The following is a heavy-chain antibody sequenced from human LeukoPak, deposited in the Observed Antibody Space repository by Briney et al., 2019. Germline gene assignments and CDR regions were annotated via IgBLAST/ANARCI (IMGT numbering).Heavy chain of an antibody. CDR2: IYDNDSRHT. D-gene: IGHD1-1*01. Sequence: SETLSLTCTVSGGSISRHYWTWIRQPPGKWLEWIGYIYDNDSRHTNYNPSLKSRVTISLDTSKSQFALNLRSVTAADTALYYCARAASKYVHDYWGQGTLVTVSS. CDR1: GGSISRHY. V-gene: IGHV4-59*11. J-gene: IGHJ4*02. CDR3: ARAASKYVHDY.